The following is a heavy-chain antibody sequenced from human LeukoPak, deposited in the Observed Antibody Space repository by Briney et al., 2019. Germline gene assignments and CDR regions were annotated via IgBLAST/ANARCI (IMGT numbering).Heavy chain of an antibody. V-gene: IGHV3-21*01. J-gene: IGHJ3*02. D-gene: IGHD4-17*01. CDR1: GFTFSNYA. CDR3: ARPTTVTTISADAFDI. CDR2: ISSGGTYK. Sequence: PGGSLRLSCAASGFTFSNYAMSWVRQAPGKGLEWVSSISSGGTYKYYADSVKGRFTISRDNAQNSLYLQMNSLRAEDSSVYYCARPTTVTTISADAFDIWGQGTMVTVSS.